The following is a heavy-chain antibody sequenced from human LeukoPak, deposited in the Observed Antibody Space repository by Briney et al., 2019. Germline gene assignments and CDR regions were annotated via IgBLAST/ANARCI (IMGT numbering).Heavy chain of an antibody. J-gene: IGHJ4*02. V-gene: IGHV3-21*01. Sequence: GGSLRLSCAASGFTFSTYVMNWVRQAPGKGLEWVSSISSTSSYIYYADSVKGRFTISRDNAKNSLYLQMNSLRAEDTAVYYCARDEYSYGLIGDDYWGQGTLVTVSS. CDR1: GFTFSTYV. D-gene: IGHD5-18*01. CDR3: ARDEYSYGLIGDDY. CDR2: ISSTSSYI.